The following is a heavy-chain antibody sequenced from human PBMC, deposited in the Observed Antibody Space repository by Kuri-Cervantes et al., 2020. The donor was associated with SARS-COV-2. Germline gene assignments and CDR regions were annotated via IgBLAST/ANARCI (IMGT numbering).Heavy chain of an antibody. J-gene: IGHJ6*02. CDR1: GDSITNYY. Sequence: SETLSLTCTVSGDSITNYYWSWIRQPPGKGLEWIGEINHSGGTNHNPSLKSRVIISADTSKNQFSLKMRSVTAADTAVYHCARGLVAVVPSPVLGLGPHYYSYHVDVWGHGTTVTVSS. CDR3: ARGLVAVVPSPVLGLGPHYYSYHVDV. V-gene: IGHV4-34*01. CDR2: INHSGGT. D-gene: IGHD2-2*01.